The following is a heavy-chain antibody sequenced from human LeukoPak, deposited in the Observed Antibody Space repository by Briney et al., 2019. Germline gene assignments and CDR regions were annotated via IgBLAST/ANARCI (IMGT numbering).Heavy chain of an antibody. CDR1: GFTFSSYW. CDR3: ARDPRGSWERFGFDL. J-gene: IGHJ5*02. D-gene: IGHD1-26*01. V-gene: IGHV3-74*01. CDR2: INSDGSST. Sequence: GGSLRLSCAASGFTFSSYWMHWVRQAPGKGLVWVSRINSDGSSTSYADSVKGRFTISRDNAKNTLYLQMNSLRAEDTAVYYCARDPRGSWERFGFDLWGQGTLVTVSS.